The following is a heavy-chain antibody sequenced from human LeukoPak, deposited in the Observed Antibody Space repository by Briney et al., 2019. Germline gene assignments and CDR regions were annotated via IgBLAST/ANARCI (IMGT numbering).Heavy chain of an antibody. J-gene: IGHJ4*02. CDR3: ARGIAAVYDY. D-gene: IGHD6-13*01. Sequence: PGGSLRLSCAASGFTFSSYSMNWVRHAPGKGLEWVSSISSSSSYIYYADSVKGRFTISRDNAKNSLYLQMNSLRAEDTAVYYCARGIAAVYDYWGQGTLVTVSS. CDR2: ISSSSSYI. CDR1: GFTFSSYS. V-gene: IGHV3-21*01.